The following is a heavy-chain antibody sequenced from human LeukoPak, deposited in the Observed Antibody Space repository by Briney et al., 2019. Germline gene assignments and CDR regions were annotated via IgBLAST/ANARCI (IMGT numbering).Heavy chain of an antibody. CDR2: IHYDGTNE. CDR3: VNSGFDP. D-gene: IGHD3-10*01. Sequence: GGSLRLSCAASGSTFSSYGMHWVRQAPGKGLEWVAFIHYDGTNEYYADSVKGRFTISRDNFKNTLSLQMNGLRVEDTALYYRVNSGFDPWGQGTLVTVSS. J-gene: IGHJ5*02. V-gene: IGHV3-30*02. CDR1: GSTFSSYG.